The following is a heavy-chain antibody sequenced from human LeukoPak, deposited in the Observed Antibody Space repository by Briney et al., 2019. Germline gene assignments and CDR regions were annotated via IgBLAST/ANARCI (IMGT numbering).Heavy chain of an antibody. Sequence: SETLSLTCAVYGGSFSGYYWSWIRQPPGKGLEWIGEINHSGSTNYDPSLKSRVTISVDTSKNQFSLKLSSVTAADTAVYYCARGLLYSYGYVCWGQGTLVTVSS. V-gene: IGHV4-34*01. CDR3: ARGLLYSYGYVC. CDR1: GGSFSGYY. CDR2: INHSGST. D-gene: IGHD5-18*01. J-gene: IGHJ4*02.